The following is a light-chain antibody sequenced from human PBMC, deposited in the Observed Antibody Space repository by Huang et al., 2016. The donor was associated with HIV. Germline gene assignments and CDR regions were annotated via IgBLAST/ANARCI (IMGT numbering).Light chain of an antibody. CDR3: QQSYISPWT. J-gene: IGKJ1*01. V-gene: IGKV1-39*01. Sequence: DIQMTQSPSSLSASVGDRVTITCRTSQSVGNSLNWYQQKTGKAPERLIYASSLQAWVSSRFSGSGSGTDFTLIISSLQPEDFATYYCQQSYISPWTFGQGTKVDLK. CDR1: QSVGNS. CDR2: AS.